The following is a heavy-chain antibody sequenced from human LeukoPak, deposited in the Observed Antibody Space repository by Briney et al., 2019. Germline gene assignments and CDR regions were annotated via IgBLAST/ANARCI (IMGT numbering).Heavy chain of an antibody. J-gene: IGHJ4*02. Sequence: SETLSLTCTVSGGSISSSSYYWGWIRQPPGKGLEWIGSIYYSGSTYYNPSLKSRVTISVDTSKNQFSLKLSSVTAADTAMYYCARATRGYYYDSSGYYRFDYWGQGTLVTVSS. V-gene: IGHV4-39*01. CDR3: ARATRGYYYDSSGYYRFDY. CDR2: IYYSGST. CDR1: GGSISSSSYY. D-gene: IGHD3-22*01.